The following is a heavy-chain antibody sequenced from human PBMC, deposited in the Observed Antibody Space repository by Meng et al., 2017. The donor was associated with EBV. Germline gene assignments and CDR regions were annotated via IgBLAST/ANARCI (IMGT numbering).Heavy chain of an antibody. Sequence: VQRVQCGAEVKKPGASVKLSCKASGYTFTGYYMHCVRQASGQGLEWMGRINPNSGGTNYAQKFQGRVTMTRDTSISTAYMELSRLRSDDTAVYYCARVGIAVAGTGDYWGQGTLVTVSS. J-gene: IGHJ4*02. CDR1: GYTFTGYY. CDR3: ARVGIAVAGTGDY. CDR2: INPNSGGT. D-gene: IGHD6-19*01. V-gene: IGHV1-2*06.